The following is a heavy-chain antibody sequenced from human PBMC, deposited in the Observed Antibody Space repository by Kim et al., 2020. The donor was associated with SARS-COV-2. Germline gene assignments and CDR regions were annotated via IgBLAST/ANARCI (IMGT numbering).Heavy chain of an antibody. J-gene: IGHJ6*02. CDR2: IYSGGST. CDR3: ARDAQSYGMDV. V-gene: IGHV3-66*01. Sequence: GGSLRLSCAASGFTVSRNYMSWVRQAPRKGLEWVSVIYSGGSTYYADSVKGRFTISRDNSKNTLYLQMNSLRAEDTAVYYCARDAQSYGMDVWGQGTTVTVSS. CDR1: GFTVSRNY.